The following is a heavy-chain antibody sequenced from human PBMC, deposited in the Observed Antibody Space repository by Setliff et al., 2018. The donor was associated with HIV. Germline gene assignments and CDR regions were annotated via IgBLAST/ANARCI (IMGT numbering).Heavy chain of an antibody. CDR1: GFTVSSNY. D-gene: IGHD3-22*01. J-gene: IGHJ4*02. CDR2: MYDGGST. CDR3: AKGSGFYDY. V-gene: IGHV3-53*01. Sequence: GSLRLSCTVSGFTVSSNYMTWVRQAPGKGLEWVALMYDGGSTYYADSVKGRFTITRDISKNTLDLQMNSLRVDDTAVYYCAKGSGFYDYWGQGILVTVSS.